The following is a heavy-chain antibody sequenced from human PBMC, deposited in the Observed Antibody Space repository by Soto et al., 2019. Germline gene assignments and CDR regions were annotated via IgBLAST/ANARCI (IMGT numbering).Heavy chain of an antibody. Sequence: PGGSLRLSCAASGFTFSSYGINWVRQAPGKGLEWVSYISSSSSIIYYADSVKGRFTISRDNAQNSLYLQMNSLRAEDTAVYYCARGEGYSSGWYVSWGQGTLVTV. J-gene: IGHJ5*01. CDR2: ISSSSSII. D-gene: IGHD6-19*01. V-gene: IGHV3-48*01. CDR3: ARGEGYSSGWYVS. CDR1: GFTFSSYG.